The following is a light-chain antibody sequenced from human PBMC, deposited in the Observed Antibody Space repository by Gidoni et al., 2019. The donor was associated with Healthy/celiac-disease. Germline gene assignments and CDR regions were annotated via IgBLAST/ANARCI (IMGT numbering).Light chain of an antibody. CDR2: GAS. CDR1: QSVSSSY. J-gene: IGKJ2*01. Sequence: IVLTQSPGTLSLSPGERATLSCRARQSVSSSYLAWYQQKPGQAPRLLIYGASSRATGIPDRFSGSGSGTDFTLTISRLEPEDFAVYYCQQSGSSPYTFGQGTKLEIK. CDR3: QQSGSSPYT. V-gene: IGKV3-20*01.